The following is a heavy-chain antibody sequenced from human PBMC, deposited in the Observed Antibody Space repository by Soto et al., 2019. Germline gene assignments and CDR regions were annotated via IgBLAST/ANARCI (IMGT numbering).Heavy chain of an antibody. D-gene: IGHD3-22*01. Sequence: PSETLSLTCAVSGGSISSSSYYWGWIRQPPGKGLEWIGSIYYSGSTYYNPSLKSRVTISVDTSKNQFSLKLSSVTAADTAVYYCASDGHSMIWFISYWGQGTLVTVSS. J-gene: IGHJ4*02. V-gene: IGHV4-39*01. CDR2: IYYSGST. CDR1: GGSISSSSYY. CDR3: ASDGHSMIWFISY.